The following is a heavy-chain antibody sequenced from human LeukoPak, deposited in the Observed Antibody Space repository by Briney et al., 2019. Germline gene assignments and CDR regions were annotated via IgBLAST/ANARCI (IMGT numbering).Heavy chain of an antibody. D-gene: IGHD6-6*01. J-gene: IGHJ6*03. CDR1: GYTFTSYD. V-gene: IGHV1-8*03. Sequence: ASVKVSCKASGYTFTSYDINWVRQATGQGLEWMGWMNPNSGNTGYAQKFQGRVTITRNTSISTAYMELSSLRSEDTAVYYCARAGYSSSDYYYYYMDVWGKGTTVTVSS. CDR2: MNPNSGNT. CDR3: ARAGYSSSDYYYYYMDV.